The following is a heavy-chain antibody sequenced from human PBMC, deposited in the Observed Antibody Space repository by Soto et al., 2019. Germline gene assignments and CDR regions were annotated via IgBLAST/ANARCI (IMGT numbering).Heavy chain of an antibody. D-gene: IGHD6-13*01. CDR3: ARGSIAAAGTFIGFDP. J-gene: IGHJ5*02. Sequence: QVQLVQSGAEVKKPGASVKVSCNASAYTFTSYDINWVRQATGQELEWMGWMNPQSGNTGYAQKFHGRVTMTRNTSIRTADRELSSLRSEDTAVYYCARGSIAAAGTFIGFDPWVQGTLVTVSS. CDR1: AYTFTSYD. V-gene: IGHV1-8*01. CDR2: MNPQSGNT.